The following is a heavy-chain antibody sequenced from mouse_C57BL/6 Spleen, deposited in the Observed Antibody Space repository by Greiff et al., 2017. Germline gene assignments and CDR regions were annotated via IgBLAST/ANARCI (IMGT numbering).Heavy chain of an antibody. CDR3: ARDSSGGFYAMGY. CDR1: GYTFTSYW. Sequence: QVQLQQPGAELVKPGASVKLSCKASGYTFTSYWMHWVKQRPGQGLEWIGMIHPNSGSTNYNEKFKSKATLTVDKSSSTAYMQLSSLTSEDSAVYYCARDSSGGFYAMGYWGQGTSVTVSS. D-gene: IGHD3-2*02. CDR2: IHPNSGST. V-gene: IGHV1-64*01. J-gene: IGHJ4*01.